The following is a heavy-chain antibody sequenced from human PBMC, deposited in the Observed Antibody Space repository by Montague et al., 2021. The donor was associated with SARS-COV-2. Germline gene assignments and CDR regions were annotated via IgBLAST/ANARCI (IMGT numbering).Heavy chain of an antibody. D-gene: IGHD6-13*01. Sequence: CAISGDSVSSNSATWNWIRQSPSRGLEWLGRTYYRSMWKSDYARSVKSRIAISPDTSKNQFSLQLSSVTPEDTALYYCVRGIEAAGPYDYWGQGTLVTVSS. CDR3: VRGIEAAGPYDY. J-gene: IGHJ4*02. V-gene: IGHV6-1*01. CDR1: GDSVSSNSAT. CDR2: TYYRSMWKS.